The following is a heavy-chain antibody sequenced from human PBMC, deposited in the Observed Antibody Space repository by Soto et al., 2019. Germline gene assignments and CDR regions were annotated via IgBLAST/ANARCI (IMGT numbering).Heavy chain of an antibody. CDR1: GFTLRDYG. V-gene: IGHV3-30*18. D-gene: IGHD3-10*01. CDR3: AKTRGYYYYYGMDV. CDR2: ISYDGNDQ. J-gene: IGHJ6*02. Sequence: QVPLVESGGGVVQPGRSLRLSCAASGFTLRDYGIHWVRQAPGKGLEWVSLISYDGNDQYYADSVKGRFTVSRDISENTVYLQMSSLRVDDTGVYYCAKTRGYYYYYGMDVWGQGTAVTVSS.